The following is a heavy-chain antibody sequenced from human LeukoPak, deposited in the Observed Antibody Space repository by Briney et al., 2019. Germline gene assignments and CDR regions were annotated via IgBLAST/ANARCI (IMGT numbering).Heavy chain of an antibody. CDR2: ISAYNGNT. J-gene: IGHJ4*02. Sequence: ASVKVSCKVSGYTLTELSMHWVRQAPGQGLEWMGWISAYNGNTNYAQKLQGRVTMTTDTSTSTAYMELRSLRSDDTAVYYCALLWFGESYYFDYWGQGTLVTVSS. V-gene: IGHV1-18*01. CDR1: GYTLTELS. CDR3: ALLWFGESYYFDY. D-gene: IGHD3-10*01.